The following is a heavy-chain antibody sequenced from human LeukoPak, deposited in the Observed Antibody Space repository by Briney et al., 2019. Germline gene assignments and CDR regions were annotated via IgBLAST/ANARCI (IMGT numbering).Heavy chain of an antibody. CDR2: ISAYNGNT. D-gene: IGHD1-26*01. CDR3: AKDGGGSYYDYYYYYMDV. V-gene: IGHV1-18*01. CDR1: GYTFTSYG. Sequence: GASVKVSCKASGYTFTSYGISWVRQAPGQGLEWMGWISAYNGNTNYAQKLQGRVTMTTDTSTSTAYMELRSLRSDDTAVYYCAKDGGGSYYDYYYYYMDVWGKGTTVTVSS. J-gene: IGHJ6*03.